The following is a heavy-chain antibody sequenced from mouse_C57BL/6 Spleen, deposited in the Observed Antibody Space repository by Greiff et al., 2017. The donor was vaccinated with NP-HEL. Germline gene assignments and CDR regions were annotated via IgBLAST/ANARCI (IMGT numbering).Heavy chain of an antibody. D-gene: IGHD2-4*01. V-gene: IGHV1-15*01. J-gene: IGHJ3*01. CDR3: TRGTIYYDYAWFAY. CDR1: GYTFTDYE. Sequence: QVQLKQSGAELVRPGASVTLSCKASGYTFTDYEMHWVKQTPVHGLEWIGAIDPETGGTAYNQKFKGKAILTADKSSSTAYMELRSLTSEDSAVYYCTRGTIYYDYAWFAYWGQGTLVTVSA. CDR2: IDPETGGT.